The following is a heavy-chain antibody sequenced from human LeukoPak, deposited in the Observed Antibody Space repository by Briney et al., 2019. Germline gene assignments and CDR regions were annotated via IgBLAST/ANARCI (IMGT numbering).Heavy chain of an antibody. J-gene: IGHJ4*02. CDR2: IYDSGST. CDR3: AREGSSGWYAFDY. D-gene: IGHD6-19*01. CDR1: GGSISNYY. V-gene: IGHV4-59*01. Sequence: SETLSLTCTVSGGSISNYYWGWIRQPPGKGLEWIGYIYDSGSTNYNPSLKSRVTISVDTSKNQFSLKLSSVTAADTAVYYCAREGSSGWYAFDYWGQGTLVTVSS.